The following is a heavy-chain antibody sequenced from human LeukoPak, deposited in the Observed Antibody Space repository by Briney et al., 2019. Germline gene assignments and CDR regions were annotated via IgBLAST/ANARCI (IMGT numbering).Heavy chain of an antibody. J-gene: IGHJ6*03. CDR1: GFNFNSYT. CDR2: ITSGDFV. Sequence: GGSLRLSCGASGFNFNSYTMNWVRQAPGKGLEWVSSITSGDFVYFADSLKGRFTISRDNAKSSLYLQMNSLRAEDTAVYYCARGGFNMVRGVIIPSNSYYYYMDIWGKGTTVTVSS. CDR3: ARGGFNMVRGVIIPSNSYYYYMDI. D-gene: IGHD3-10*01. V-gene: IGHV3-21*01.